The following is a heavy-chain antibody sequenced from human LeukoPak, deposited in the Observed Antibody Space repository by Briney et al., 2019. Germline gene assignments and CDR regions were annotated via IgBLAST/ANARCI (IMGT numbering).Heavy chain of an antibody. CDR3: ARGGYYGSGNDFRFDP. Sequence: SETLSLTCAVYGGSFSGYYWSWIRQPPGKGLEWIGYIYYSGSTNYKPYLKSRVTISVDTSKNQFPLKLSSVTAADTAVYYCARGGYYGSGNDFRFDPWGQGTLVTVSS. CDR1: GGSFSGYY. D-gene: IGHD3-10*01. J-gene: IGHJ5*02. V-gene: IGHV4-59*01. CDR2: IYYSGST.